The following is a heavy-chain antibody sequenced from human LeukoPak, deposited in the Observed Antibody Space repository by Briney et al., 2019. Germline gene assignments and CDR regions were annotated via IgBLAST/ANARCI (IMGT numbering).Heavy chain of an antibody. CDR3: ARDTSYNYGAHAMDV. V-gene: IGHV3-23*01. J-gene: IGHJ6*02. CDR2: ISGSGVNT. D-gene: IGHD4/OR15-4a*01. CDR1: GFTFDNYA. Sequence: GGSLRLSCAASGFTFDNYAMNWVSQAPGKGLEWVLGISGSGVNTYYADSMKGRFTISRDNTKNTLYLQLNSLRGEDTAIYYCARDTSYNYGAHAMDVWGQGTTVTVPS.